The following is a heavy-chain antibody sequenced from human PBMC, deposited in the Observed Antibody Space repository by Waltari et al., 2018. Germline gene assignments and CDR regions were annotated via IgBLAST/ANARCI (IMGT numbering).Heavy chain of an antibody. J-gene: IGHJ5*02. CDR3: ARARVRRNWFDP. Sequence: QVQLVQSGAEVKKPGASVKVSCKASGYTFTGYYMHWVRQAPGQGLEWMGWINHNSGGTNYAQKFQGRVTMTRDTSISTAYMELSRLRSDDTAVYYWARARVRRNWFDPWGQGTLVTVSS. V-gene: IGHV1-2*02. CDR2: INHNSGGT. D-gene: IGHD2-2*01. CDR1: GYTFTGYY.